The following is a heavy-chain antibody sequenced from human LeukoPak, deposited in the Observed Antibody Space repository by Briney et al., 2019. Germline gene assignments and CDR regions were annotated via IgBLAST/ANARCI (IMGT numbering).Heavy chain of an antibody. CDR2: ICGPTET. CDR1: GFSFDICA. V-gene: IGHV3-23*01. Sequence: GGSLRLSCVASGFSFDICAMSWVRQAPGKGPEWVSSICGPTETYYSDSVKGRFTVSRDNSQNTLYLQMNSLRAEDTAVYYCAKDATPRNSIWDYFGKWGQGALVTVST. CDR3: AKDATPRNSIWDYFGK. D-gene: IGHD4-23*01. J-gene: IGHJ4*02.